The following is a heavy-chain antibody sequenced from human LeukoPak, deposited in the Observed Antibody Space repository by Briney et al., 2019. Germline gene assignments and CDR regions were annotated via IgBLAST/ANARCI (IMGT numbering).Heavy chain of an antibody. CDR1: GGSISSYY. V-gene: IGHV4-59*08. CDR2: IYYSGST. D-gene: IGHD6-19*01. CDR3: ASAPIAVAGTGRYDY. J-gene: IGHJ4*02. Sequence: SETLSLTCTVSGGSISSYYWSWIRQPPGKGLEWIGYIYYSGSTNYNPSLKSRVTISVDTSKNQFSLKLTSVTAADTAVYYCASAPIAVAGTGRYDYWGQGTLVTVSS.